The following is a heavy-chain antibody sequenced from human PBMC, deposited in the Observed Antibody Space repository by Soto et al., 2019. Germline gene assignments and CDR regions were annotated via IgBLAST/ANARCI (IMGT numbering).Heavy chain of an antibody. Sequence: SETLSLTGAVYGGSFSGYYWSWIRQPPGKGLEWIGEINHSGSTNYNPSLKSRVTISVDTSKNQFSLKLSSVTAADTAVYYCARGLGRSPRNGMDVWGQGTTVTVSS. D-gene: IGHD3-3*01. CDR3: ARGLGRSPRNGMDV. J-gene: IGHJ6*02. CDR2: INHSGST. V-gene: IGHV4-34*01. CDR1: GGSFSGYY.